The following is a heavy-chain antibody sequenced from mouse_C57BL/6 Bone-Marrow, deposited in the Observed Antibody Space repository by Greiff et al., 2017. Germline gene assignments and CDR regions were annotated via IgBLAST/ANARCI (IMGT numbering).Heavy chain of an antibody. V-gene: IGHV14-4*02. D-gene: IGHD1-1*01. Sequence: EVQLVESGAELVRSGASVKLSCTASGFNIKDYYMHWVNQRPEQGLEWIGWIDPENGDTEFAPKFQGKATMTADTSSNTAYLQLSSLTSEDTAVYYCNAGYYGSSRLDYWGQGTTLTVSS. CDR2: IDPENGDT. J-gene: IGHJ2*01. CDR3: NAGYYGSSRLDY. CDR1: GFNIKDYY.